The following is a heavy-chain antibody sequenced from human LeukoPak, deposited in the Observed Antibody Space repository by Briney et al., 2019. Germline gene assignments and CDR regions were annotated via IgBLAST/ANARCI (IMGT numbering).Heavy chain of an antibody. Sequence: ASVKVSCKASGYTFTGYYMHWVRQAPGQGLEWMGWINPNSGGTNYAQKFQGRVTMTRDTSISTAYMELSRLRSDDTAVYYCARDQSSSWYEVNYYYYMDVWGKGTTVTISS. CDR2: INPNSGGT. CDR3: ARDQSSSWYEVNYYYYMDV. D-gene: IGHD6-13*01. J-gene: IGHJ6*03. CDR1: GYTFTGYY. V-gene: IGHV1-2*02.